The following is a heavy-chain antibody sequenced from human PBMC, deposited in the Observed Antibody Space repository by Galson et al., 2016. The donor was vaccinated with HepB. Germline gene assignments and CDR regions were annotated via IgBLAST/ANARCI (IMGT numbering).Heavy chain of an antibody. CDR2: IIPIFDTT. Sequence: SVKVSCKASGGTFSTYAINWVRQAPGQGLEWMGGIIPIFDTTNSAQNFPGRVTITADKSTSTVYMHLNSLRSEDTAVYYCARGDSRECRTSSSCYDYYGTDVWGQGTSVTVSS. D-gene: IGHD2-2*01. V-gene: IGHV1-69*06. J-gene: IGHJ6*02. CDR1: GGTFSTYA. CDR3: ARGDSRECRTSSSCYDYYGTDV.